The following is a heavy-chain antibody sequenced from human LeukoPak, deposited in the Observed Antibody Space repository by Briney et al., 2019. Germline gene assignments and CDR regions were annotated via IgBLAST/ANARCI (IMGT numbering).Heavy chain of an antibody. CDR2: ISSSGSTI. CDR1: GFTFSSYE. CDR3: ARREGGYYDSSGYYAY. Sequence: GGSLRLSCAASGFTFSSYEMNWVRQAPGKGLEWVSYISSSGSTIYYADSVKGRFTISRDNAKNSLYLQMNGLRAEDTAVYYCARREGGYYDSSGYYAYWGQGTLVTVSS. J-gene: IGHJ4*02. V-gene: IGHV3-48*03. D-gene: IGHD3-22*01.